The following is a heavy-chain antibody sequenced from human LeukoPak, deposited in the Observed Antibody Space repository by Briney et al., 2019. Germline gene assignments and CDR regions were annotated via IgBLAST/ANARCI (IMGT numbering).Heavy chain of an antibody. V-gene: IGHV1-69*05. J-gene: IGHJ5*02. D-gene: IGHD6-6*01. CDR2: IIAIIGTA. CDR3: ARDQVEGPVYSSSSWFDP. CDR1: GGTFISYA. Sequence: ASVKVSCKASGGTFISYAIRWVRHAPGQGLEWRGGIIAIIGTANYAQKFQGRVTITTDEYTSTAYMGLSSLRSEDTAVYYCARDQVEGPVYSSSSWFDPWGQGTLVTVSS.